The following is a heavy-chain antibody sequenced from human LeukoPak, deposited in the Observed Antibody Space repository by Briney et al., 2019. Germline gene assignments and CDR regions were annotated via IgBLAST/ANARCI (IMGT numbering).Heavy chain of an antibody. Sequence: SETLSLTCAVYGGSFSGYYWSWIRQPPGKGLEWIGEINHSGSTNHNPSLKSRVTISVDTSKNQFSLKLSSVTAADTAVYYCARQDIVVVPAADPSGGSCYYFDYWGQGTLVTVSS. J-gene: IGHJ4*02. CDR1: GGSFSGYY. D-gene: IGHD2-2*01. CDR3: ARQDIVVVPAADPSGGSCYYFDY. CDR2: INHSGST. V-gene: IGHV4-34*01.